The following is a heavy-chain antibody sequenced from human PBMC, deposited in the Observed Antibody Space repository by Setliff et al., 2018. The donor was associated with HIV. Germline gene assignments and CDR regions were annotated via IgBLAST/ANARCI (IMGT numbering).Heavy chain of an antibody. V-gene: IGHV1-46*01. CDR3: AREFPGGTKGFDY. CDR2: IAPSSGGI. J-gene: IGHJ4*02. D-gene: IGHD1-1*01. CDR1: GYTFTGYI. Sequence: ASVKVSCKASGYTFTGYILHWVRQAAGQGLEWVGRIAPSSGGIHYAQKFQDRVTMTRDTSTSTVYMDLSRLRSEDTAVYYCAREFPGGTKGFDYWGQGTLVTVSS.